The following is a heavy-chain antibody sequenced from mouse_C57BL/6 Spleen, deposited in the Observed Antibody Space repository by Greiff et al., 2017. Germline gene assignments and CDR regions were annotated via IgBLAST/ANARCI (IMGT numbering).Heavy chain of an antibody. CDR2: FDPSDSYT. J-gene: IGHJ2*01. Sequence: QVQLQQPGAELVMPGASVKLSCKASGYTFTSYWMHWVKQRPGQGLEWIGEFDPSDSYTNYNQKFKGKSTLTVDKSSSTAYMQLSSLTSEDSAVYYCARSDYYDYWGQGTTLTVSS. CDR3: ARSDYYDY. CDR1: GYTFTSYW. V-gene: IGHV1-69*01.